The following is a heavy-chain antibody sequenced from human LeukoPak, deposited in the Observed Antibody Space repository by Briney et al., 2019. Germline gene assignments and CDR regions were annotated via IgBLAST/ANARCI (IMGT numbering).Heavy chain of an antibody. D-gene: IGHD2-15*01. CDR1: GFTFSTWW. CDR2: ISGDGGGT. Sequence: GGSLRLSCAASGFTFSTWWMHWVRQAQGQGLVWVSRISGDGGGTNYADPVKGRFTISRDNAKNTLYLQMNSLRAEDTAVYYCARMTPGMDVWGQGTTVTVSS. CDR3: ARMTPGMDV. J-gene: IGHJ6*02. V-gene: IGHV3-74*01.